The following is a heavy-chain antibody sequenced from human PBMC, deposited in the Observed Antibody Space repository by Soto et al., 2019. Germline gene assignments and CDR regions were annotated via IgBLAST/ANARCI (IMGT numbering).Heavy chain of an antibody. V-gene: IGHV3-23*01. CDR1: GFPFSSYA. D-gene: IGHD5-18*01. CDR3: AKMTSDSYGRNYGMDV. CDR2: LRDSGVSP. Sequence: EVHLLESGGGLVQPGGSLRLSCAGSGFPFSSYAMSWVRQAPEKGLEWVSALRDSGVSPYYADSVKGRFTISRDNSKNTLYLQMDSLRVEDMALYYCAKMTSDSYGRNYGMDVWGQGTTVTVSS. J-gene: IGHJ6*02.